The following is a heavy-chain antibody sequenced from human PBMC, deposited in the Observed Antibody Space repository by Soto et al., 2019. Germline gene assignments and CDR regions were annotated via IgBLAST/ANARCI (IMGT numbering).Heavy chain of an antibody. J-gene: IGHJ4*02. V-gene: IGHV3-9*01. Sequence: EVQLVESGGGLVQPGRSLRLSCAASGFTFDDFAMHWVRRVPGKGLEWVSSITCSSNVIGYADSVKGRFTISSDNAKNSQSLELHRLRLEDTAFYYCSRGDADAFCGGGTCYFDFWGQGTLVTVSS. CDR2: ITCSSNVI. CDR1: GFTFDDFA. D-gene: IGHD2-15*01. CDR3: SRGDADAFCGGGTCYFDF.